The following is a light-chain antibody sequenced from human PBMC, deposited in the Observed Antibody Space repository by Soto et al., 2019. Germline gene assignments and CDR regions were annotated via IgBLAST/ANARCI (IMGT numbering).Light chain of an antibody. CDR2: KAS. CDR1: QSITGW. V-gene: IGKV1-5*03. CDR3: QQYNPYSPWT. J-gene: IGKJ1*01. Sequence: DIQITQSPSTLSASVGDRVTSTCRASQSITGWLAWFQQKPGKAPKLLISKASSLQSGVPSRFSGSGSGTEFTLTISSLQPDDFATYYCQQYNPYSPWTFGQGTKVDIK.